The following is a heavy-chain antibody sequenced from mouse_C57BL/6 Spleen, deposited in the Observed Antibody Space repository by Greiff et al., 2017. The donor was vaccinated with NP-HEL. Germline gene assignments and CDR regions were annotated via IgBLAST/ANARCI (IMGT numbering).Heavy chain of an antibody. CDR2: INYDGSST. V-gene: IGHV5-16*01. J-gene: IGHJ4*01. CDR1: GFTFSDYY. CDR3: ERDHLGDY. Sequence: EVQRVESEGGLVQPGSSMKLSCTASGFTFSDYYMAWVRQVPEKGLEWVANINYDGSSTYYLDSLKSRFTISRDNAKNILYLQMSSLKSEDTATYYCERDHLGDYWGQGTSVTVSS.